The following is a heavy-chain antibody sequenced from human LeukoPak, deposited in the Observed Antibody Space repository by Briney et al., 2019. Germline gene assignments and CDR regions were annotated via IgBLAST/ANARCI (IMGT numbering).Heavy chain of an antibody. D-gene: IGHD3-3*01. J-gene: IGHJ6*02. V-gene: IGHV1-69*04. CDR2: IIPILGIA. CDR3: ARLEWLLSRYYYYYGMDV. Sequence: SVKVSCKASGGTFSSYAISWVRQAPGQGLEWVGRIIPILGIANYAQKFQGRVTITADKSTSTAYMELSSLRSEDTAVYYCARLEWLLSRYYYYYGMDVWGQGTTVTASS. CDR1: GGTFSSYA.